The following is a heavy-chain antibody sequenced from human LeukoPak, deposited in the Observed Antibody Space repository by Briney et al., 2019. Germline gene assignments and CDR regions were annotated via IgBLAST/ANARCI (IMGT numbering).Heavy chain of an antibody. CDR1: GFTFNNYA. CDR2: IRISGGAT. CDR3: VRAAPRDCSSTSCSLFDS. V-gene: IGHV3-23*01. J-gene: IGHJ4*02. D-gene: IGHD2-2*01. Sequence: EGSLRLSCVGSGFTFNNYAMSWVRQAPRKGLEWVSGIRISGGATYYADSVKGRFTISRDTSKDTLYLQMHSLRAEDTAVYYCVRAAPRDCSSTSCSLFDSWGQGTLVTVSS.